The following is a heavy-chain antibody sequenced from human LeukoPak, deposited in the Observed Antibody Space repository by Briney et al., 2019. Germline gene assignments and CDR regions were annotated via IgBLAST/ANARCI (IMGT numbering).Heavy chain of an antibody. CDR2: ISYDGSNK. Sequence: GVLRLSCAASGFTFSSYAMHWVRQAPGKGLEWVAVISYDGSNKYYADSVKGRFTISRDNSKNTLYLQMNSLRAEDTAVYYCARSAMVRGVIIRPEYYFDYWGQGTLVTVSS. J-gene: IGHJ4*02. V-gene: IGHV3-30*04. CDR3: ARSAMVRGVIIRPEYYFDY. D-gene: IGHD3-10*01. CDR1: GFTFSSYA.